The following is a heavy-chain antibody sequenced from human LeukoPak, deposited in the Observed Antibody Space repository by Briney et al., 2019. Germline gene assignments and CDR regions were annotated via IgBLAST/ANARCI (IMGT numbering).Heavy chain of an antibody. CDR2: ISAYNGNT. V-gene: IGHV1-18*01. D-gene: IGHD5-18*01. CDR1: GYTFTSYG. CDR3: ARESPQRSGYSYPH. Sequence: ASVKVSCKASGYTFTSYGISWVRQAPGQGLEWMGWISAYNGNTNYAQKLQGRVTMTTDTSMSTAYMELSSLRSEDTAVYYCARESPQRSGYSYPHWGQGTLVTVSS. J-gene: IGHJ4*02.